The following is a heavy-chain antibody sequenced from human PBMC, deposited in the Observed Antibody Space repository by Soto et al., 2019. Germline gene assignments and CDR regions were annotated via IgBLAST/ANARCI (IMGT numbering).Heavy chain of an antibody. CDR3: ARDMNGVLGMGH. V-gene: IGHV4-31*03. D-gene: IGHD2-8*01. CDR2: IYYSGST. Sequence: SETLSLTCTVSGGPISSGGYYWSWIRQHPGKGLEWIGYIYYSGSTYYNPSLKSRVTISVDTSKNQFSLKLSSVTAADTAVYYCARDMNGVLGMGHWGQGTLVTVSS. CDR1: GGPISSGGYY. J-gene: IGHJ4*02.